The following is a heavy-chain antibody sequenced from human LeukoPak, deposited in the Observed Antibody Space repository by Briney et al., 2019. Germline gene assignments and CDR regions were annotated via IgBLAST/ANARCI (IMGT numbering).Heavy chain of an antibody. D-gene: IGHD3-9*01. Sequence: GGSLRLSCVASGCTFSSYWMHWVRQDPRKGLVWVSRINGDGRNINYADSVRGRFTISRDNAKNTLFPQMNTLRVEDTAVYYCTRDLMDYDVSTGLHHYYMDVWGQGTTVTVSS. J-gene: IGHJ6*02. CDR1: GCTFSSYW. CDR2: INGDGRNI. V-gene: IGHV3-74*01. CDR3: TRDLMDYDVSTGLHHYYMDV.